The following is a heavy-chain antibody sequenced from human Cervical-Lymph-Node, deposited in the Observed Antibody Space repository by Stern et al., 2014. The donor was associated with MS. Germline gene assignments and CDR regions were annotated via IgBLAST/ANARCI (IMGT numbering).Heavy chain of an antibody. J-gene: IGHJ4*02. Sequence: VQLVQSGAEVKKPGASVKVSCKTSGYTFTSDDINWVRQASGQGLEWMGWMNPDSGETGYAQEFQGRINLTRDTSISTAYMELTTLRSEDTAVYYCKKAGDSWGQGTLVTVSS. CDR1: GYTFTSDD. V-gene: IGHV1-8*01. CDR2: MNPDSGET. CDR3: KKAGDS.